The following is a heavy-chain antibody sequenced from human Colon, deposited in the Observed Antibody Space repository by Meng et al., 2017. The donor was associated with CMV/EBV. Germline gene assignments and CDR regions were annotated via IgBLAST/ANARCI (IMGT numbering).Heavy chain of an antibody. D-gene: IGHD4-11*01. J-gene: IGHJ5*02. Sequence: GGSLRLSCVDSGFIFSDSSSVMYWVRQAPGKGLEWVSSISTISGFMYYADSVRGRFTISRDNAKNSVYLQMNSLRAEDTAVYYCARDSNDYSDYAHWFDAWGQGTLVTVSS. V-gene: IGHV3-21*01. CDR1: GFIFSDSS. CDR2: ISTISGFM. CDR3: ARDSNDYSDYAHWFDA.